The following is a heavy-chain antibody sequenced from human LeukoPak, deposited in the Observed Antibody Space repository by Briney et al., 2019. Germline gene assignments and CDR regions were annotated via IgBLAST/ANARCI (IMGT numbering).Heavy chain of an antibody. Sequence: GGSLTLTCAASGFTIATKYMNWVRQAPGKGLEWVSIIYSGATTYYADSVRGRFTISRDTSKNTVSLQMNSLRAEDTAVYFCARLGDHSHWNLYLSGRGTLVTVSS. CDR1: GFTIATKY. V-gene: IGHV3-53*01. J-gene: IGHJ2*01. CDR2: IYSGATT. D-gene: IGHD2-21*01. CDR3: ARLGDHSHWNLYL.